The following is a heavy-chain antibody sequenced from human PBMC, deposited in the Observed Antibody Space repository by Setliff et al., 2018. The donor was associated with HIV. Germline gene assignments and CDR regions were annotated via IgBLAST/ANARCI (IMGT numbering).Heavy chain of an antibody. V-gene: IGHV7-4-1*02. J-gene: IGHJ4*02. D-gene: IGHD1-26*01. Sequence: ASVKVSCKASGYTFTSYDINWVRQATGQGLEWMGWINTETGNPMYAQGFRGRFVFSLDTSVSTAYLQITSLKTEDTAMYYCARVGSYWSTFDYWGQGALVTVSS. CDR2: INTETGNP. CDR3: ARVGSYWSTFDY. CDR1: GYTFTSYD.